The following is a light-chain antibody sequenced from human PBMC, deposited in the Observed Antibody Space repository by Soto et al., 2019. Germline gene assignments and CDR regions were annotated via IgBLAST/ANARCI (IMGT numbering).Light chain of an antibody. CDR2: EVN. CDR3: SSYTSSSTDV. Sequence: QSALTQPASVSGTPGQSTTISCTGASSDVGDYNYVSWYQHHPGKAPKLLIYEVNNRPSGVSDRFSGSKSGNVASLTISWLKVEDEADYYCSSYTSSSTDVFGTGTKVTVL. V-gene: IGLV2-14*01. CDR1: SSDVGDYNY. J-gene: IGLJ1*01.